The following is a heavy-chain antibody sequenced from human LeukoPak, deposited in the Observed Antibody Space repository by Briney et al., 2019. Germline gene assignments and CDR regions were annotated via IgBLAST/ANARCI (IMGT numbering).Heavy chain of an antibody. CDR1: GGTFISYA. Sequence: SVKVSCKASGGTFISYAISWVRQAPGQGLEWMGGIIPIFGTANYAQKFQGRVTITADKSTSTAYMELSSLRSEDTAVYYCATHSHCSSTSCYPDWGQGTLVTVSS. CDR3: ATHSHCSSTSCYPD. D-gene: IGHD2-2*01. J-gene: IGHJ4*02. CDR2: IIPIFGTA. V-gene: IGHV1-69*06.